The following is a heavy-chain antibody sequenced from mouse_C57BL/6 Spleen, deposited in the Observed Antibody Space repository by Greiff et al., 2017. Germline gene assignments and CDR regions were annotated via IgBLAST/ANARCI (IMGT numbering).Heavy chain of an antibody. CDR1: GFSLSTSGMG. V-gene: IGHV8-12*01. CDR2: IYWDDDK. Sequence: QVTLKVCGPGILQSSQTLSLTCSFSGFSLSTSGMGVSWIRQPSGKGLEWLAHIYWDDDKRYNPSLKSRLTISKDTSRNQVFLKITSVDTADTATYYCARDGYDEKGLDYWGQGTTLTVSS. CDR3: ARDGYDEKGLDY. D-gene: IGHD2-2*01. J-gene: IGHJ2*01.